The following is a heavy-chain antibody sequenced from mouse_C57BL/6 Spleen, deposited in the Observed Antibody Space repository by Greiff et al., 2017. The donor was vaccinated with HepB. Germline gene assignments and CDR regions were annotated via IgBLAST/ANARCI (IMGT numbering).Heavy chain of an antibody. CDR2: INPYNGGT. Sequence: EVQLQQSGPVLVKPGASVKMSCKASGYTFTDYYMNWVKQSHGKSLEWIGVINPYNGGTSYNQKFKGKATLTVDKSSSTAYMELNSLTSEDSAVYYCARLGDYEGYAMDYWGQGTSVTVSS. J-gene: IGHJ4*01. CDR3: ARLGDYEGYAMDY. D-gene: IGHD2-4*01. V-gene: IGHV1-19*01. CDR1: GYTFTDYY.